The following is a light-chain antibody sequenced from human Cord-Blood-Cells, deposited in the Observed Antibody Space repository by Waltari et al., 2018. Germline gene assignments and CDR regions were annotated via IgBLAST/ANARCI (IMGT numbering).Light chain of an antibody. V-gene: IGLV1-40*01. CDR1: SPNIGAGYD. CDR3: QSYDSSLSGSV. CDR2: GNS. Sequence: QSVLTQPPSVSGAPGQRVPISCTGSSPNIGAGYDVHWYQQLPGTAHKLLISGNSNRPSGVPDRFSGSKSGTSASLAITGLQAEDEADYYCQSYDSSLSGSVFGGGTKLTVL. J-gene: IGLJ3*02.